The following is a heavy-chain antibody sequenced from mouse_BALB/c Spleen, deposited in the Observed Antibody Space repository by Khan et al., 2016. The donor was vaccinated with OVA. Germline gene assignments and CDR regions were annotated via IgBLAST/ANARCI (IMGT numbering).Heavy chain of an antibody. CDR1: GYTFTNYG. Sequence: QIQLVQSGPELKKPGETVKISCKASGYTFTNYGMNWVKQSPGKALKWMGWINTYTGEPTYADDFTGRFAFSLETSASTAYLQINNLKNEDTATYFCARPPYFSYTLDDWGQGTSVTVSS. D-gene: IGHD2-10*01. CDR2: INTYTGEP. J-gene: IGHJ4*01. CDR3: ARPPYFSYTLDD. V-gene: IGHV9-3-1*01.